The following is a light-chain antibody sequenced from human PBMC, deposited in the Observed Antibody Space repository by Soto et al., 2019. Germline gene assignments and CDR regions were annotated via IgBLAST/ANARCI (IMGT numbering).Light chain of an antibody. Sequence: EIVLTQSPGTLSLSPGERATLSCRASQSVSSSYLAWCQQKPGQAPRLLIHGASSRATGIPDRFSGSGSGTDFTLTISRLEPEDFAVYYCQQYGRTFGQGTKVDIK. CDR2: GAS. CDR3: QQYGRT. J-gene: IGKJ1*01. CDR1: QSVSSSY. V-gene: IGKV3-20*01.